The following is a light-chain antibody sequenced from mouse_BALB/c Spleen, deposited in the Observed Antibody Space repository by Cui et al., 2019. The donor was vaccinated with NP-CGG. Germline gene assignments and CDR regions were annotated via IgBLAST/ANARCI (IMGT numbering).Light chain of an antibody. J-gene: IGLJ1*01. CDR2: GTN. CDR3: ALWYSNHWV. CDR1: IGAVTTSNY. Sequence: QAFVTQEPALTTSPGETVTLTCRSSIGAVTTSNYANWVQEKPDHLFTGLIGGTNNRAPGVPARFSGSMIGDKAALTITGAQTEDEAIYFCALWYSNHWVFGGGTKLTVL. V-gene: IGLV1*01.